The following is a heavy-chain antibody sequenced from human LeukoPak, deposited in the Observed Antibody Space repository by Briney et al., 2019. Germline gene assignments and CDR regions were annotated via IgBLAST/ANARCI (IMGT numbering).Heavy chain of an antibody. Sequence: SETLSLTCAVYGGSFSGYFWSWIRQPPGKGLEWIGEINHSGSTNYNPSLKSRVTISVDTSKNQFSLKLSSVTAAATAVYYCATVPAAISSNWFDPWGQGTLVTVSS. D-gene: IGHD2-2*01. CDR1: GGSFSGYF. CDR2: INHSGST. CDR3: ATVPAAISSNWFDP. J-gene: IGHJ5*02. V-gene: IGHV4-34*01.